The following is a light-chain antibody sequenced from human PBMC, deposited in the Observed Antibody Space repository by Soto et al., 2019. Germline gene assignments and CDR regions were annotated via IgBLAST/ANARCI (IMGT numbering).Light chain of an antibody. Sequence: EIVMTQSPATLSVSPGERATLSCRASQSVGRTLAWYQQKPGQAPRLLFYGASTRATGIPARFSGSGSGTEFTLTISSLQSEDFAVYSCQQYNNWPWTFGQGTKVEIK. CDR1: QSVGRT. J-gene: IGKJ1*01. V-gene: IGKV3-15*01. CDR2: GAS. CDR3: QQYNNWPWT.